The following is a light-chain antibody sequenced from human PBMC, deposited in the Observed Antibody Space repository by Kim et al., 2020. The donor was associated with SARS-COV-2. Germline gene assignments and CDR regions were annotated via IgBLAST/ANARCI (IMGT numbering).Light chain of an antibody. J-gene: IGLJ2*01. Sequence: QSVTRSCTGTSRDVGGYNYFPCYQQHPGKAPKLMIYEVSKRPSGVPDRFSGSKSGNTASLTVSGLQAEDEADYYCSSYAGSNKNVVFGGGTQLTVL. CDR1: SRDVGGYNY. CDR3: SSYAGSNKNVV. V-gene: IGLV2-8*01. CDR2: EVS.